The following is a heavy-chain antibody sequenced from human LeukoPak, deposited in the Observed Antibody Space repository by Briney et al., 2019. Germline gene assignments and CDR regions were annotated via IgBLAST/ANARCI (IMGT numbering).Heavy chain of an antibody. CDR1: GYTFTGYY. Sequence: ASVKVSCKASGYTFTGYYMHWVRQAPGQGLEWMGRINPNSGGTNYAQKFQGRVTMTRDTSISTAYMELSRLRSDDTAVYYCASPTYYYDSSGPHGAFDIWGQGTMVTASS. V-gene: IGHV1-2*06. J-gene: IGHJ3*02. D-gene: IGHD3-22*01. CDR3: ASPTYYYDSSGPHGAFDI. CDR2: INPNSGGT.